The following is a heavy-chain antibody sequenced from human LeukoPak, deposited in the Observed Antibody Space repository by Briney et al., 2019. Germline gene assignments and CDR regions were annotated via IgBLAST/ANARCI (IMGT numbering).Heavy chain of an antibody. CDR2: ISGSGGST. D-gene: IGHD2-2*01. CDR1: GFTVSSNY. Sequence: PGGSLRLSCAASGFTVSSNYMSWVRQAPGKGLEWVSAISGSGGSTYYADSVKGRFTISRDNSKNTLYLQMNSLRAEDTAVYYCAKVGLPATMELGTRGVATTIELDYWGQGTLVTVSS. J-gene: IGHJ4*02. V-gene: IGHV3-23*01. CDR3: AKVGLPATMELGTRGVATTIELDY.